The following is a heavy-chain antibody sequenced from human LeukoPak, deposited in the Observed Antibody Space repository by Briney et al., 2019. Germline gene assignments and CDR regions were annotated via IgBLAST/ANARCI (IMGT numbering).Heavy chain of an antibody. CDR2: INPSGGST. V-gene: IGHV1-46*01. CDR1: GYTFTSYY. J-gene: IGHJ6*02. D-gene: IGHD1-7*01. CDR3: ATVGWNSQNSYYYGMDV. Sequence: GASVKVSCKASGYTFTSYYMHWVRQAPGQGLEWMGIINPSGGSTSYAQKFQGRVTMTEDTSTDTAYMELSSLRSEDTAVYYCATVGWNSQNSYYYGMDVWGQGTTVTVSS.